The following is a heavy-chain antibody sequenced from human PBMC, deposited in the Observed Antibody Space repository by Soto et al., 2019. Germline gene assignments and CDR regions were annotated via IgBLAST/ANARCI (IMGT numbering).Heavy chain of an antibody. CDR3: ARAGRSYSYGPPIHFDF. CDR1: GVTFYNFG. Sequence: GGSLRLSCAASGVTFYNFGMTWVRLAPGKGLEWVASSSYRDSYIYYSDSVKGRFTISRDGATDSLFLQMDNLRVEDTAVYFCARAGRSYSYGPPIHFDFWGQGALVTVSS. D-gene: IGHD5-18*01. CDR2: SSYRDSYI. V-gene: IGHV3-21*06. J-gene: IGHJ4*02.